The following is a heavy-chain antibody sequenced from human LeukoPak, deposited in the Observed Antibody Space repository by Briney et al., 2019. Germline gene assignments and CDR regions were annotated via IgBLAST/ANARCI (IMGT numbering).Heavy chain of an antibody. J-gene: IGHJ4*02. CDR3: LGGSCL. CDR2: SGSGGNT. Sequence: PGGSLRLSCAASGFTFSSFAMSWVRQAPGKGLEWVSTSGSGGNTYYADSVKGRFTISRDNSKNTLYLQVNSLRAEDTAVYYCLGGSCLGGQGTLVTVSS. V-gene: IGHV3-23*01. D-gene: IGHD2-15*01. CDR1: GFTFSSFA.